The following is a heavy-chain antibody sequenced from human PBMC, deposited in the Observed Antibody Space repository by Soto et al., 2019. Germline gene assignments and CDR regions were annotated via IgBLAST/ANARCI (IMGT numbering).Heavy chain of an antibody. CDR2: TYYRSKWYN. D-gene: IGHD2-8*02. CDR1: GDSVSINSAA. CDR3: AREYGTDYYYYGMDV. V-gene: IGHV6-1*01. Sequence: SXPLPLTSSISGDSVSINSAAWNWIRQSPSRGLEWLGRTYYRSKWYNDYAVSVKSRITINPDTSKNQFSLQLNSVTPEDTAVYYCAREYGTDYYYYGMDVWGQGTTVTVSS. J-gene: IGHJ6*02.